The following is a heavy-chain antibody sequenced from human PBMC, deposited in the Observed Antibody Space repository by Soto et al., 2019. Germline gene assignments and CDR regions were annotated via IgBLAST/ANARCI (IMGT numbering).Heavy chain of an antibody. J-gene: IGHJ3*01. D-gene: IGHD3-16*02. CDR2: ISAYNGNT. CDR1: GYTFTSYG. V-gene: IGHV1-18*01. Sequence: ASVKVSCKASGYTFTSYGISWVRQAPGQGLEWMGWISAYNGNTNYAQKLQGRVTMTTDTSTSTAYMELSGLRSDDTAVYYCARYRTKVPVAFDVWGQGTMVTVSS. CDR3: ARYRTKVPVAFDV.